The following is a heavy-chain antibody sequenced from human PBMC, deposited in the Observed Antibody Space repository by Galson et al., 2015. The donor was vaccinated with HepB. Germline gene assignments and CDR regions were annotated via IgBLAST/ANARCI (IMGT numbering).Heavy chain of an antibody. J-gene: IGHJ6*02. V-gene: IGHV1-18*01. CDR2: VSGYDGSA. CDR3: ARDSRLELQLNNYYSYGMDV. CDR1: GYDFNKYG. D-gene: IGHD1-7*01. Sequence: SVKVSCKASGYDFNKYGLSWVRQAPGQGLEWMGWVSGYDGSANYAPKFQGRVTMTTQKSTGTAFMEMRRLRSDDTAVYYCARDSRLELQLNNYYSYGMDVWGQGTAVTVS.